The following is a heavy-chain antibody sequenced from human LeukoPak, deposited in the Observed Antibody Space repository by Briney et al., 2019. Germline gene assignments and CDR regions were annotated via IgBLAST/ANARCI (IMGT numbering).Heavy chain of an antibody. Sequence: SETLSLTCTVSGGSISGYYWSWIRRPPGKGLEWIGHIYYSGSADYNASLKSRATMFVDTSKNEFSLTLRSVSAADTAVYYCARVGDSSGYSVLDSWGQGTLVTVSS. D-gene: IGHD3-22*01. V-gene: IGHV4-59*01. J-gene: IGHJ4*02. CDR3: ARVGDSSGYSVLDS. CDR2: IYYSGSA. CDR1: GGSISGYY.